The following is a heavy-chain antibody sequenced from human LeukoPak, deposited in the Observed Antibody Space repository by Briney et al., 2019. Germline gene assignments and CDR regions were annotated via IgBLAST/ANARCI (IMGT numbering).Heavy chain of an antibody. Sequence: SETLSLTCAVYGGTFSGYYWNWIRQPPGKGLEWIGEINYTGSTNYNPSLKSRVTISADTAKNQVSLKGTSVTAADTAVYYCAREGYCSAGACRPYWGQGTLVTVSS. J-gene: IGHJ4*02. CDR3: AREGYCSAGACRPY. CDR1: GGTFSGYY. CDR2: INYTGST. V-gene: IGHV4-34*01. D-gene: IGHD2-15*01.